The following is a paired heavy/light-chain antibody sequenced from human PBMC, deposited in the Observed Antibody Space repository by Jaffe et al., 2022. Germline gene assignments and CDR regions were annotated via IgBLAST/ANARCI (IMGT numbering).Light chain of an antibody. CDR2: AAS. J-gene: IGKJ2*01. V-gene: IGKV1-NL1*01. Sequence: DIQMTQSPSSLSASVGDRVTITCRASQGISNSLAWYQQKPGKAPKLLLYAASRLESGVPSRFSGSGSGTDYTLTISSLQPEDFATYYCQQYYSTPLYTFGQGTKLEIK. CDR1: QGISNS. CDR3: QQYYSTPLYT.
Heavy chain of an antibody. V-gene: IGHV3-23*01. J-gene: IGHJ3*02. D-gene: IGHD3-16*01. CDR2: ISGSGGST. CDR3: AKDRLVMITFGGVITVDAFDI. Sequence: EVQLLESGGGLVQPGGSLRLSCAASGFTFSSYAMSWVRQAPGKGLEWVSAISGSGGSTYYADSVKGRFTISRDNSKNTLYLQMNSLRAEDTAVYYCAKDRLVMITFGGVITVDAFDIWGQGTMVTVSS. CDR1: GFTFSSYA.